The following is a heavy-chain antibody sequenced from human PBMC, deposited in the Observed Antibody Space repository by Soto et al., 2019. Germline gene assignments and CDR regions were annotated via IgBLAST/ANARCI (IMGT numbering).Heavy chain of an antibody. CDR2: VNPSGGHT. Sequence: QVQLVQSGAEVKKPGASVKVSCKASGDTFTDYYIHWVRQAPGQGLEWMGTVNPSGGHTTYAQHFLGRRTMTRDTSTSTLYMELTSLTSEDTAGYYCARGGNVVVVTAALDYWGQGTLVTVSS. CDR3: ARGGNVVVVTAALDY. J-gene: IGHJ4*02. CDR1: GDTFTDYY. V-gene: IGHV1-46*01. D-gene: IGHD2-21*02.